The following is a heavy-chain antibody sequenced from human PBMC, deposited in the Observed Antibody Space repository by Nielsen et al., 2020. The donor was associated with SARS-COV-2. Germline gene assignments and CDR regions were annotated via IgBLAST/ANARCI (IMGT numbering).Heavy chain of an antibody. CDR2: INHSGST. Sequence: SETLSLTCAVYGGSFSGYYWSWIRQPPGKGLEWIGEINHSGSTNYNPSLKSRVTISVDTSKNQFSLKLSSVTAADTAVYYCAREKRLYGYSSGCSLDYWGQGTLVTVSS. CDR3: AREKRLYGYSSGCSLDY. J-gene: IGHJ4*02. CDR1: GGSFSGYY. D-gene: IGHD6-19*01. V-gene: IGHV4-34*01.